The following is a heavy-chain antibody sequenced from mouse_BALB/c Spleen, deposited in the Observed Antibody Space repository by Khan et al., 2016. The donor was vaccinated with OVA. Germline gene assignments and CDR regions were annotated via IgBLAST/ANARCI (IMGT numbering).Heavy chain of an antibody. V-gene: IGHV3-2*02. CDR1: GYSITSDYA. CDR2: ISYSGNT. J-gene: IGHJ2*01. CDR3: ARVYGGDFDY. D-gene: IGHD1-1*01. Sequence: EVQLQESGPGLVKPSQSLSLTCTVTGYSITSDYAWNWIRQFPGNKLEWMGFISYSGNTNYNPSLKSRISITRYTSKNQFFLQLNSVTTEDTATYYCARVYGGDFDYWGQGTTLTVSS.